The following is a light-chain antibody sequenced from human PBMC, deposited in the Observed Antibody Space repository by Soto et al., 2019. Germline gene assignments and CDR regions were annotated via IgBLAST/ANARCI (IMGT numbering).Light chain of an antibody. V-gene: IGLV1-44*01. CDR2: SNN. CDR1: SSNIGSNT. Sequence: QSVLTQPPSASGTPGLRVTISCSGSSSNIGSNTVSWYQQPPGTAPKLLIYSNNQRPSGVPDRVSGSKSGTSASLAISGLQSEDEADYYCAAWDDSLNGYVFGTGTKLTVL. J-gene: IGLJ1*01. CDR3: AAWDDSLNGYV.